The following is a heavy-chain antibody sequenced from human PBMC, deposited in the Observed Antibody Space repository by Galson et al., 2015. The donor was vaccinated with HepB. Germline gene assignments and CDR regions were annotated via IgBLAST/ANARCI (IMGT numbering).Heavy chain of an antibody. J-gene: IGHJ3*02. CDR3: ARDSGAGIVGASDAFDI. CDR2: VKQDGGEK. V-gene: IGHV3-7*01. CDR1: GFTFSNYC. D-gene: IGHD1-26*01. Sequence: SLRLSCAVSGFTFSNYCMSWVRQAPGKGLEWVANVKQDGGEKYYVDSVKGRFTISRDNAKNSLYLQMNSLRAEDTAVYYCARDSGAGIVGASDAFDIWGQGTMVTVSS.